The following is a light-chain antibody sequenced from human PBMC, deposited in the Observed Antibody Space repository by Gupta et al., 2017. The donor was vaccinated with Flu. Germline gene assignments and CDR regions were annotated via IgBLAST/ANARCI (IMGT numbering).Light chain of an antibody. Sequence: SSRSESVGERVNITGRSSQSINTALKWYQQRTGKATNLLSLGASNLQTGVPSRCSGRGFGTEITLTIRSMKPEELATYDWKKSSGAWTFGQGTKLEVK. V-gene: IGKV1-39*01. CDR3: KKSSGAWT. CDR1: QSINTA. CDR2: GAS. J-gene: IGKJ1*01.